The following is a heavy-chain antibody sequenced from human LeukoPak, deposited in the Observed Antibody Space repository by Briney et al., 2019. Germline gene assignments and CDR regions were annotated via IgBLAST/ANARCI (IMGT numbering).Heavy chain of an antibody. CDR2: INHSGST. V-gene: IGHV4-34*01. Sequence: SETLSLTCAVYGGSFSGYYWSWIRQPPGKGLEWIGEINHSGSTNYNPSLKSRVTISVDTSKNQFSLKLSSVTAADTAVYYCARGAEGWELLLDYWGQGTLVTVSS. CDR3: ARGAEGWELLLDY. D-gene: IGHD1-26*01. CDR1: GGSFSGYY. J-gene: IGHJ4*02.